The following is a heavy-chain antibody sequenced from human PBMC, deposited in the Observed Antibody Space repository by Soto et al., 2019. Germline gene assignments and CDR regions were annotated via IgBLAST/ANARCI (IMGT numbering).Heavy chain of an antibody. CDR3: ARGSAFQRTGNSDF. D-gene: IGHD6-19*01. Sequence: QVQLVQSGAEVKRPGASVKVSCTTSGYKFADYNMNWVRQATGRGLEWLGYMNSVSGGSDFAPKFQDRLTLTKNTSISTAYLELTNLRDDDTAVYYCARGSAFQRTGNSDFWGQGTPVTVSS. CDR1: GYKFADYN. V-gene: IGHV1-8*02. J-gene: IGHJ4*02. CDR2: MNSVSGGS.